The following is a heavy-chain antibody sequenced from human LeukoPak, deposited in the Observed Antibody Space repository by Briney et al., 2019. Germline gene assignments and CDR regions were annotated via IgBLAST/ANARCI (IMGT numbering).Heavy chain of an antibody. CDR1: GGSFSGYY. CDR2: INHSGST. J-gene: IGHJ4*02. V-gene: IGHV4-34*01. D-gene: IGHD2-2*01. Sequence: PSETLSLTCAVYGGSFSGYYWSWIRQPPGKGLEWIGEINHSGSTNYNPSLKSRVTISVDTSKNQFSLKLSSVTAADTAVYYCARYDLCSRTSCYGGRYYFDYWGQGTLVTVSS. CDR3: ARYDLCSRTSCYGGRYYFDY.